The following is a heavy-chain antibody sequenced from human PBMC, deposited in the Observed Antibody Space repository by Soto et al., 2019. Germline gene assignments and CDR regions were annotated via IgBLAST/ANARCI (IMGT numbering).Heavy chain of an antibody. CDR3: ARHGHNIYGFDV. CDR1: GGSINSVNW. D-gene: IGHD1-1*01. J-gene: IGHJ6*01. Sequence: QVQPQESGPGLVKPSDTLSLTCAVSGGSINSVNWWSWVRQSPGKGLEWIGEMHPGGSTNYNPSLQSRVTVSMYKSRNQFSLRMSSVTAADTAVYFCARHGHNIYGFDVWGRGTTVTVSS. CDR2: MHPGGST. V-gene: IGHV4-4*02.